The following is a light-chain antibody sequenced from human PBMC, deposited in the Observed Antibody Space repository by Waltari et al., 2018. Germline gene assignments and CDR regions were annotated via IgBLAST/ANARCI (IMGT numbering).Light chain of an antibody. CDR2: DAS. CDR3: QQRSSWPLT. CDR1: HRVSSY. J-gene: IGKJ4*01. Sequence: DIVLTQHPATLSLSPGKRATLSCRASHRVSSYLAWYQQRPGQSPGLLIYDASNRATGIPARFRGSGSETEFTLTVSSLGPEDFAVYYGQQRSSWPLTCGLGTKVEMK. V-gene: IGKV3-11*01.